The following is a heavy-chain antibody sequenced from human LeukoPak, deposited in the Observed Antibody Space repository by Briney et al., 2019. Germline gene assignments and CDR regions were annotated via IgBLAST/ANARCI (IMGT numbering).Heavy chain of an antibody. CDR3: ARQGHYCSGGSCYRWGLDIDY. V-gene: IGHV1-2*04. CDR1: GYTFTGYY. J-gene: IGHJ4*02. CDR2: INPNSGGT. Sequence: ASVKVSCKASGYTFTGYYMRWVRQAPGQGLEWMGWINPNSGGTNYAQKFQGWVTMTRDTSISTAYMELSRLRSDDTAVYYCARQGHYCSGGSCYRWGLDIDYWGQGTLVTVSS. D-gene: IGHD2-15*01.